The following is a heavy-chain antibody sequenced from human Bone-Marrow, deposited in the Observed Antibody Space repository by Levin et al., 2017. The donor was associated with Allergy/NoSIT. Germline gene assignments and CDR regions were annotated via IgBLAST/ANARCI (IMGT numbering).Heavy chain of an antibody. CDR2: ISFDENNE. D-gene: IGHD3-10*01. V-gene: IGHV3-30-3*01. J-gene: IGHJ6*02. Sequence: PGGSLRLSCAASGFIFSNYAMHWVRQAPGKGLEWVAVISFDENNEYYADSVKGRFTISRDNPKNKMSMQMNSLTPEDTAVSYCVSHFTMIRGDGNYGMDVWCQGTTVTVS. CDR3: VSHFTMIRGDGNYGMDV. CDR1: GFIFSNYA.